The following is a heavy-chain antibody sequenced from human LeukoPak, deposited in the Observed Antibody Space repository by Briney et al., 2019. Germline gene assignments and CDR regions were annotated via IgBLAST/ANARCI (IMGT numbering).Heavy chain of an antibody. V-gene: IGHV4-31*03. CDR1: GGSISSGGYY. Sequence: SETLSLTCTVSGGSISSGGYYWSWIRQHPGKGLEWIGYIYYSGSTYYNPSLKSRVTISVDTSKNQFSLKLSSVTAADTAVYYCARVQGVTVFYWGHGTLVTVSS. CDR3: ARVQGVTVFY. CDR2: IYYSGST. J-gene: IGHJ4*01. D-gene: IGHD2-21*02.